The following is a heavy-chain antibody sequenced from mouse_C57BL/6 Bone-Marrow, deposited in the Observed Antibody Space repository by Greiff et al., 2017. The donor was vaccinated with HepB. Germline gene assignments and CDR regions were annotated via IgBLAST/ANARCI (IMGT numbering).Heavy chain of an antibody. CDR1: GFSLSTFGMG. D-gene: IGHD1-1*01. J-gene: IGHJ2*01. CDR3: ARIYYYGSSYYYFDY. CDR2: IWWDDDK. Sequence: ESGPGILQPSQTLSLTCSFSGFSLSTFGMGVGWIRQPSGKGLEWLAHIWWDDDKYYNPALKSRLTISKDTSKNQVFLKIANVDTADTATYYCARIYYYGSSYYYFDYWGQGTTLTVSS. V-gene: IGHV8-8*01.